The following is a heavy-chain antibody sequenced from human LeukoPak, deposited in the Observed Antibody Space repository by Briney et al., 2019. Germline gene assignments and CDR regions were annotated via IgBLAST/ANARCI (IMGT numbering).Heavy chain of an antibody. V-gene: IGHV3-74*01. D-gene: IGHD1-26*01. CDR1: GCTFSWYW. J-gene: IGHJ4*01. Sequence: GGSLRLSCAASGCTFSWYWMHWVRQAPGKGLVWVSRINSDGISTSYADSVKGRFTISRDNAKNTLYLQMNSLRAEDTAVYYCARDASSGSYYTDYFDYWGHGTLVTVSS. CDR2: INSDGIST. CDR3: ARDASSGSYYTDYFDY.